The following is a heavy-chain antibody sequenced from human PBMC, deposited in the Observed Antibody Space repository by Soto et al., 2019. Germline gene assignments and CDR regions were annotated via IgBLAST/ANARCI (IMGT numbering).Heavy chain of an antibody. Sequence: SETLSLTCTVSGGSISSYYWSWIRQPPGKGLEWIGYIYYSGSINYNPSLKSRVTISVDTSKDQFSLKLSSVTAADTAVYYCARARAILLHFDYWGQGTLVPVSS. D-gene: IGHD1-26*01. V-gene: IGHV4-59*01. J-gene: IGHJ4*02. CDR1: GGSISSYY. CDR3: ARARAILLHFDY. CDR2: IYYSGSI.